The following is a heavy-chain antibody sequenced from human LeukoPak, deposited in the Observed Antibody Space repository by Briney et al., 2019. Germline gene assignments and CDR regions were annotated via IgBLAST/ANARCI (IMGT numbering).Heavy chain of an antibody. Sequence: SETLSLTCTVSGGSISSYYWSWIRQPPGKGLEWIGYIYYSGSTNYNPSLKSRVTISVDTSKNQFSLKLSSVTAADTAVYYWARVHSSSGWYGGFDYWGQGTLVTVTS. J-gene: IGHJ4*02. V-gene: IGHV4-59*01. D-gene: IGHD6-19*01. CDR2: IYYSGST. CDR3: ARVHSSSGWYGGFDY. CDR1: GGSISSYY.